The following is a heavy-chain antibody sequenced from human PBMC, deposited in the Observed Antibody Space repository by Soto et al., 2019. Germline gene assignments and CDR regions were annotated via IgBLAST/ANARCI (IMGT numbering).Heavy chain of an antibody. Sequence: ASVKVSCKASGYTFTSYDINWVRQATGQGLEWMGWMNPNSGNTGYAQKIQGRVTMTRNTSISTAYMELSSLRSEDTAVYYCARVPPIVFWSGYLAVFPSDYYYYYMDVWGKGTTVTVSS. CDR2: MNPNSGNT. D-gene: IGHD3-3*01. CDR3: ARVPPIVFWSGYLAVFPSDYYYYYMDV. CDR1: GYTFTSYD. J-gene: IGHJ6*03. V-gene: IGHV1-8*01.